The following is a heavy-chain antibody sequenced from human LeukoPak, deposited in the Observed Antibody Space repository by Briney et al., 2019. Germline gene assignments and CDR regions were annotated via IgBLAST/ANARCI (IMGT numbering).Heavy chain of an antibody. D-gene: IGHD6-19*01. CDR2: ISGSGGST. CDR3: AKEFYSSGWYAPYYYYYYMDV. V-gene: IGHV3-23*01. Sequence: PGGSLRLSCAASGFTFSSYGMSWVRQAPGKGLEWVSAISGSGGSTYYADSVKGRFTISRDNSKNTLYLQMNSLRAEDTAVYYCAKEFYSSGWYAPYYYYYYMDVWGKGTTVTISS. J-gene: IGHJ6*03. CDR1: GFTFSSYG.